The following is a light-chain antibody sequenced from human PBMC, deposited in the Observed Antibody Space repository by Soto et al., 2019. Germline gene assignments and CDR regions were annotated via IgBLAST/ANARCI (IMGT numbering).Light chain of an antibody. CDR3: QQYGSSPT. J-gene: IGKJ1*01. CDR2: DVS. CDR1: QSVSSSY. Sequence: EIVLTQSPGTLSLSPGERATLSCRSSQSVSSSYLAWYQHKPGQAPRLLIYDVSSRATGIPDRFSGSGSGTDLTLTISRLEPDDFAVYYCQQYGSSPTFGQGTKVEIK. V-gene: IGKV3-20*01.